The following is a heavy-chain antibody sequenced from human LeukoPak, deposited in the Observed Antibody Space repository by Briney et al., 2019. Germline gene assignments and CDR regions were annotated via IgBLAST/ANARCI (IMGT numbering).Heavy chain of an antibody. J-gene: IGHJ4*02. CDR2: MNPNSGNT. D-gene: IGHD3-10*01. CDR3: ARPTGWFGELD. Sequence: ASVKVSCKASGYTFTGYYMHWVRQAPGQGLEWMGWMNPNSGNTGYAQKFQGRVTMTRNTSISTAYMELSSLRSEDTAVYYCARPTGWFGELDWGQGTLVTVSS. CDR1: GYTFTGYY. V-gene: IGHV1-8*02.